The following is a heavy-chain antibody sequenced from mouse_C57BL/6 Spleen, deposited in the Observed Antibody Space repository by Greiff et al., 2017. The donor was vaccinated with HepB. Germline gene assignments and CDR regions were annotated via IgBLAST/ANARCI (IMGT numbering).Heavy chain of an antibody. Sequence: QVQLKQPGAELVKPGASVKLSCKASGYTFTSYWMHWVKQRPGRGLEWIGRIDPNSGGTKYNEKFKSKATLTVDKPSSTAYMQLSSLTSEDSAVYYCARHFITTVVAHWYFDVWGTGTTVTVSS. J-gene: IGHJ1*03. CDR3: ARHFITTVVAHWYFDV. CDR1: GYTFTSYW. CDR2: IDPNSGGT. D-gene: IGHD1-1*01. V-gene: IGHV1-72*01.